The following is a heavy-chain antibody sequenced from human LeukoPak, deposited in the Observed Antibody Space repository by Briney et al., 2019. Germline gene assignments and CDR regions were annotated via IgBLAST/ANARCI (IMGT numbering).Heavy chain of an antibody. V-gene: IGHV3-43D*04. D-gene: IGHD2-2*01. CDR3: AKARGYCSSTSCPGYFDY. CDR2: ISWDGGSP. CDR1: GFTFDDYA. J-gene: IGHJ4*02. Sequence: GGSLRLSCAASGFTFDDYAMHWVRQAPGKGLEWVSLISWDGGSPYYADSVKGRFTISRDNSKNSLYLQMNSLRAEDTALYYCAKARGYCSSTSCPGYFDYGGQGTLVTVSS.